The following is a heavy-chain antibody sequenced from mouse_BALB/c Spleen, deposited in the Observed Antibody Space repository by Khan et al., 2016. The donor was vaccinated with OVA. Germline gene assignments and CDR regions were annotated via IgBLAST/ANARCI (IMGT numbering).Heavy chain of an antibody. CDR1: GYTFTSYV. D-gene: IGHD1-1*01. V-gene: IGHV1S136*01. J-gene: IGHJ3*01. CDR2: IYPFNDDA. CDR3: APVGTSYVSFAY. Sequence: EVQLQQSGPELVKPGASVKMSCKASGYTFTSYVMHWVKQKPGLGLEWIGYIYPFNDDAKYNEKFKGKATLTSDKSSSTAYMELSSLTSDDSAVFYCAPVGTSYVSFAYWGQGTLVTVSA.